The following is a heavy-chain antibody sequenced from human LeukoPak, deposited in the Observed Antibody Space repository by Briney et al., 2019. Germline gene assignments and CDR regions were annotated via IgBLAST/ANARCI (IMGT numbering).Heavy chain of an antibody. CDR2: VSYTGDA. J-gene: IGHJ4*02. CDR3: ARGWNYGDY. Sequence: SETLTLTCTVPGGAISSYYWSWIRQPPGKGLEWIGYVSYTGDASQNPSLRGRVTMSVDTSNNQVSLELSSVTAADTAVYYCARGWNYGDYWGQGTLVTVSS. CDR1: GGAISSYY. D-gene: IGHD3-3*01. V-gene: IGHV4-59*01.